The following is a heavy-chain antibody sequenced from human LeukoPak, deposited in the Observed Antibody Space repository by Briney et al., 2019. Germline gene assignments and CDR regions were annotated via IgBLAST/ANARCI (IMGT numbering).Heavy chain of an antibody. V-gene: IGHV3-33*08. CDR3: ARDSSHFGDY. J-gene: IGHJ4*02. Sequence: PGRSLRLSCAASGFTFSSYGMHWVRQAPGKGLEWVAVIWYDGSNAYYADSVKGRFTISRDNSKNTLYLQMDSLRAEDTAVYYCARDSSHFGDYWGQGTLVTVSS. CDR1: GFTFSSYG. CDR2: IWYDGSNA. D-gene: IGHD3-3*01.